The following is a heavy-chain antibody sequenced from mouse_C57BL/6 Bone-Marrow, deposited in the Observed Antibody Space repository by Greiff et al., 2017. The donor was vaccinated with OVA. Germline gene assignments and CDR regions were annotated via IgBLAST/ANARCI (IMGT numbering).Heavy chain of an antibody. Sequence: QVQLKQSGAELVRPGTSVKMSCKASGYTFTNYWIGWAKQRPGHGLEWIGDIYPGGGYTNYNEKFKGKATLTADKSSSTAYMQFSSLTSEDSAIYYCARWVDGYYWYFDVWGTGTTVTVSS. V-gene: IGHV1-63*01. J-gene: IGHJ1*03. CDR1: GYTFTNYW. CDR2: IYPGGGYT. CDR3: ARWVDGYYWYFDV. D-gene: IGHD2-3*01.